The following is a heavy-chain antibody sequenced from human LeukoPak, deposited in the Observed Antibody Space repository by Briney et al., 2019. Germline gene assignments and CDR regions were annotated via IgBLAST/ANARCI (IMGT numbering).Heavy chain of an antibody. CDR2: IIAIFGTP. Sequence: SVKVSCKTSGVIFRSHAVSWVRQAPGQGLEWMGGIIAIFGTPKYAQNFQGRITITADESTSTVYLDLSSLRSEDTAVYYCARSPTYYSSYMDVWSKGTTVTVSS. CDR1: GVIFRSHA. CDR3: ARSPTYYSSYMDV. J-gene: IGHJ6*03. V-gene: IGHV1-69*01.